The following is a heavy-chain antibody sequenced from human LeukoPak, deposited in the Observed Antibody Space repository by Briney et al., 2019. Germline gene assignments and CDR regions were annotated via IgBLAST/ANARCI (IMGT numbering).Heavy chain of an antibody. J-gene: IGHJ4*02. Sequence: SQTLSLTCTVSGGSISSGGYYWSWIRQPPGKGLEWIGYIYHSGSTYYNPSLKSRVTISVDRSKNQFSLKLSSVTAADTAVYYCARGDGFVVVPAASLTGFDYWAREPWSPSPQ. CDR2: IYHSGST. V-gene: IGHV4-30-2*01. CDR3: ARGDGFVVVPAASLTGFDY. CDR1: GGSISSGGYY. D-gene: IGHD2-2*01.